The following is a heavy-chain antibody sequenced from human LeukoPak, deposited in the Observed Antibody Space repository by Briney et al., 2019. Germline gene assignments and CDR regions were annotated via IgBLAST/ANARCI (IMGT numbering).Heavy chain of an antibody. CDR3: ARDRPNYYGSDGHYYRRDGDY. CDR1: GFTFSIYA. D-gene: IGHD3-22*01. J-gene: IGHJ4*02. CDR2: ITSRGEST. V-gene: IGHV3-23*01. Sequence: GGSLRLSCAASGFTFSIYAMSWVRQAPGKGLQWVSSITSRGESTWYVDSVKGRFTITRDNSENTLYLQMHSLRAEDAAVYYCARDRPNYYGSDGHYYRRDGDYWGRGTLVSVSS.